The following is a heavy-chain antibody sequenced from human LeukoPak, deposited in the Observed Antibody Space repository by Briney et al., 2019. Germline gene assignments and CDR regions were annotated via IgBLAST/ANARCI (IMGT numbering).Heavy chain of an antibody. CDR2: IYSGGST. CDR3: ARDSGETQYYDFWSGYSMYYFDY. J-gene: IGHJ4*02. V-gene: IGHV3-53*05. CDR1: GFTVSSNY. Sequence: GGSLRLSCAASGFTVSSNYMSWVRQAPGKGLEWVSVIYSGGSTYYADSVKGRFTISRDNSKNTLYLQVNSLRSDDTAVYYCARDSGETQYYDFWSGYSMYYFDYWGQGTLVTVSS. D-gene: IGHD3-3*01.